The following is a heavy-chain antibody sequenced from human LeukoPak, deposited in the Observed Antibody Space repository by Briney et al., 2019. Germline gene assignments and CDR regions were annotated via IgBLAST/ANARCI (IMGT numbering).Heavy chain of an antibody. Sequence: GGSLRLSCAASGFTFSSYGMHWVRQAPGKGLEWVAVISYDGSNKYYADSVKGRFTISRDNSKNTLYLQMNSLRAEDTAVYYCANDVVRGVIIPFDYWGQGTLVTVSS. CDR2: ISYDGSNK. J-gene: IGHJ4*02. CDR1: GFTFSSYG. CDR3: ANDVVRGVIIPFDY. V-gene: IGHV3-30*18. D-gene: IGHD3-10*01.